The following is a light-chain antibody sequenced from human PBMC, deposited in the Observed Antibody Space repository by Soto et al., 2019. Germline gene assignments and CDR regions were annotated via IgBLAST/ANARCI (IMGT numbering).Light chain of an antibody. CDR2: KAS. V-gene: IGKV1-5*03. J-gene: IGKJ1*01. Sequence: DIKMAQSPSTLSGSVGGRATVPCRASQTISSWLAWYQQKPGKAPKLLIYKASSLENGVPSRFSGSGSGTEFSLTISSLQPDDFATYYCQQYSSHSTFGQGTNVDI. CDR3: QQYSSHST. CDR1: QTISSW.